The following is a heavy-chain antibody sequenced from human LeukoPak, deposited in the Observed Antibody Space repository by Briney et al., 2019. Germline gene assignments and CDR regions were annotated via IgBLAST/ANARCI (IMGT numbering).Heavy chain of an antibody. V-gene: IGHV3-23*01. CDR3: ARDPAREDYYYYYMDV. D-gene: IGHD2-2*01. CDR2: ISGSGHTT. CDR1: GFTFSSYA. Sequence: GGSLRLSCAASGFTFSSYAMSWVRQAPGKGLEWVSGISGSGHTTYYADSVKGRFTISRDNSKNTLYLQMNSLRAEDTAVYYCARDPAREDYYYYYMDVWGKGTTVTVSS. J-gene: IGHJ6*03.